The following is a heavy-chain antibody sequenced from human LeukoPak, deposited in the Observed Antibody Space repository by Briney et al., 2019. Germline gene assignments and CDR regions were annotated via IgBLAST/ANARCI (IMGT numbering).Heavy chain of an antibody. CDR3: AKRVHSSSWYAAFDY. CDR2: ISGSGGST. Sequence: GGSLRLSCAASGFTFSSYAMSWVRQAPGKGLEWVSAISGSGGSTYYAESVKGRFTISRDNSKNTLYLQMNILTAEDAAIYFCAKRVHSSSWYAAFDYWGQGTLVTVSS. J-gene: IGHJ4*02. D-gene: IGHD6-13*01. V-gene: IGHV3-23*01. CDR1: GFTFSSYA.